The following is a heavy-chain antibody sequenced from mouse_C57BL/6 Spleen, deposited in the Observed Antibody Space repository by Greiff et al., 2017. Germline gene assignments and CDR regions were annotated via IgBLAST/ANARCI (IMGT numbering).Heavy chain of an antibody. D-gene: IGHD1-1*01. Sequence: LQESGAELVRPGTSVKVSCKASGYAFTNYLIEWVKQRPGQGLEWIGVINPGSGGTNYNEKFKGKATLTADKSSSTAYMQLSSLTSEDSAVYFCASSSTVVAPFDYWGQGTTLTVSS. CDR1: GYAFTNYL. J-gene: IGHJ2*01. CDR2: INPGSGGT. CDR3: ASSSTVVAPFDY. V-gene: IGHV1-54*01.